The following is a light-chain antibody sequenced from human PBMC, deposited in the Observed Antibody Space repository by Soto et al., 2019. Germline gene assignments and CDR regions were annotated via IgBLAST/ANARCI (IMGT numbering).Light chain of an antibody. J-gene: IGKJ3*01. V-gene: IGKV3-15*01. CDR1: QSVSSN. Sequence: EIVMTQSPGTLSVSPGERATLSCRASQSVSSNLAWYQQKPCQAPRLLIYGASTRATGIPARFSGSGSGTEFTLTISSLQSEDFAVYNCQQYNNWPPAFTFGPGTKVDIK. CDR3: QQYNNWPPAFT. CDR2: GAS.